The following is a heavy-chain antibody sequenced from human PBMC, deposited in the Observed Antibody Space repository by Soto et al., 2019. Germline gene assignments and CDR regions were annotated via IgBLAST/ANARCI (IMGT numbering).Heavy chain of an antibody. CDR1: GVSISSGDYS. V-gene: IGHV4-30-2*01. D-gene: IGHD3-10*01. J-gene: IGHJ4*02. CDR3: TSDYGSGSYRFDY. CDR2: IYHDGRT. Sequence: QLQLQESVSGLVTPSQTLSLTCAVSGVSISSGDYSWSWIRQTPGKGLEWIGYIYHDGRTLYNPSLKSRVTISLDRSQNQFSLKLTSVTSADTAVYYCTSDYGSGSYRFDYWGQGTLVTVSS.